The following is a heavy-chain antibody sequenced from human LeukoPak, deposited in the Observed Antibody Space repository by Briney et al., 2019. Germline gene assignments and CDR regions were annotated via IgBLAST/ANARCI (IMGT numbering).Heavy chain of an antibody. V-gene: IGHV3-23*01. D-gene: IGHD2-2*01. Sequence: GGSLRLSCAASGYTFSSYEMNWVRQAPGKGLEWVSTISGSGGGKYYADSVQGRFTISRDNSKHTLYLQLQSLRAEDTAVYYCARACVVVPAGGGYFVSWGQGSLVTVCS. CDR2: ISGSGGGK. CDR3: ARACVVVPAGGGYFVS. CDR1: GYTFSSYE. J-gene: IGHJ4*02.